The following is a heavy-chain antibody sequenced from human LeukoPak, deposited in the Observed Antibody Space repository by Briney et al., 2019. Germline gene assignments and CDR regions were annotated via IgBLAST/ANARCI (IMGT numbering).Heavy chain of an antibody. J-gene: IGHJ4*02. D-gene: IGHD2-2*01. CDR2: IKQDGSEK. V-gene: IGHV3-7*01. Sequence: GGSLRLSCAASGFTFSSYWMSWVRQAPGKGLEWVANIKQDGSEKYYVDPVKGRFTISRDNSKNTLYLQMNSLRAEDTAVYYCAKDISGTSCAEYWGQGTLVTVSS. CDR3: AKDISGTSCAEY. CDR1: GFTFSSYW.